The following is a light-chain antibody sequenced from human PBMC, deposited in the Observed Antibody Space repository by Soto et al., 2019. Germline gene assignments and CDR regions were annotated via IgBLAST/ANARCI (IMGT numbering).Light chain of an antibody. CDR3: QQYGSSGT. J-gene: IGKJ1*01. CDR1: QSVSNNY. CDR2: GAS. V-gene: IGKV3-20*01. Sequence: ATLSCRASQSVSNNYLAWYQQKPGQAPRLLIYGASNRATGIPDRFSGSGSGTDFTLTISRLEPEDFAVYYCQQYGSSGTFGQGTKVDIK.